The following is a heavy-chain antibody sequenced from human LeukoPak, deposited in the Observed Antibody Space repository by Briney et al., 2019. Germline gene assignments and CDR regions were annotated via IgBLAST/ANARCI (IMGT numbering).Heavy chain of an antibody. CDR2: INPNSGGT. D-gene: IGHD2-2*02. Sequence: GASVTVSCKASGYTFTGYYMHWVRQAPGQGLEWMGWINPNSGGTTYAQKFQGRVTMTRDTSISTAYMELSRLRSDDTAVYYCAREGLGYCSSTSCYTWLYWGQGTLVTVSS. CDR3: AREGLGYCSSTSCYTWLY. V-gene: IGHV1-2*02. CDR1: GYTFTGYY. J-gene: IGHJ4*02.